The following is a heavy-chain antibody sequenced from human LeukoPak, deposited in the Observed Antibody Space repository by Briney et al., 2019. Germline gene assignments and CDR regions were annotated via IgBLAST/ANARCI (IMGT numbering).Heavy chain of an antibody. D-gene: IGHD4-17*01. CDR3: VKDTNYGAHYFDY. J-gene: IGHJ4*02. CDR1: GFTFSSYA. Sequence: PGGSLRLSCSASGFTFSSYAMHWVRQAPGRGLEYVSAISSNGGSTYYADSVKGRFTISRDNSKNTLYLQMSSLRAEDTAVYYCVKDTNYGAHYFDYWGQGTLVTVSS. CDR2: ISSNGGST. V-gene: IGHV3-64D*06.